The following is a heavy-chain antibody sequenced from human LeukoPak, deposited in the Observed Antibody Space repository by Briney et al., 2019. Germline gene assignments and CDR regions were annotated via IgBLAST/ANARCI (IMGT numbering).Heavy chain of an antibody. V-gene: IGHV3-66*01. D-gene: IGHD4-17*01. CDR1: GLTFSSYE. CDR2: IYSGGST. Sequence: GGSLRLSCAASGLTFSSYEMNWVRQAPGKGLEWVSVIYSGGSTYYADSVKGRFTISRDNSKNTLYLQMNSLRAEDTAVYYCARVDYGDYGFDYWGQGTLVTVSS. CDR3: ARVDYGDYGFDY. J-gene: IGHJ4*02.